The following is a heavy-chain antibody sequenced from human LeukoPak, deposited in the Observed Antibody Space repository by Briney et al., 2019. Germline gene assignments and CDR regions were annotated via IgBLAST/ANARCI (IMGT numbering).Heavy chain of an antibody. CDR1: GFTFSSYA. CDR3: AKDEGIAAAGYEFDY. V-gene: IGHV3-23*01. D-gene: IGHD6-13*01. CDR2: ISGSGGST. J-gene: IGHJ4*02. Sequence: GGSLRLSCAASGFTFSSYAMSWVRQAPGKGLEWVSAISGSGGSTYYADSAKGRFTISRDNSKNTLYLQMNSLRAEDTAVYYCAKDEGIAAAGYEFDYWGQGTLVTVSS.